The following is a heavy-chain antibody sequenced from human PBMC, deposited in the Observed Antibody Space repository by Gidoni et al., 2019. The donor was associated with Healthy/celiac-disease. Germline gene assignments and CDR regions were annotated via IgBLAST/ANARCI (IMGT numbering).Heavy chain of an antibody. CDR1: GLPFSSYS. CDR3: ARWGVDDSSGYPDY. CDR2: ISSSSSTI. Sequence: VQLVESGGGLVQPGGSLRLSCAASGLPFSSYSMNWVRQAPGKGLEWVSYISSSSSTIYYADSVKGRFTISRDNAKNSLYLQMNSLRAEDTAVYYCARWGVDDSSGYPDYWGQGTLVTVSS. V-gene: IGHV3-48*01. J-gene: IGHJ4*02. D-gene: IGHD3-22*01.